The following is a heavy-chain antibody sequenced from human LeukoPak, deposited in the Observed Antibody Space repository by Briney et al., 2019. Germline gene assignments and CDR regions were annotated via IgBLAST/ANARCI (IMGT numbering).Heavy chain of an antibody. J-gene: IGHJ4*02. Sequence: GSLPLTCPAAGFTAISSGMQGVRLAPGQGLVWVSCINSDESVTTYTNSVKGRFTISRDNAKNTLYLQMNSLRAADTAMYYCVRSRFTTSSFDYWGQGTLVTVSS. CDR2: INSDESVT. V-gene: IGHV3-74*03. CDR3: VRSRFTTSSFDY. D-gene: IGHD2-2*01. CDR1: GFTAISSG.